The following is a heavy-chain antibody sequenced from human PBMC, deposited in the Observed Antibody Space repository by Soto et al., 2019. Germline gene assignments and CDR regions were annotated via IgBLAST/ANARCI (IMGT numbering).Heavy chain of an antibody. CDR2: INHSGST. CDR3: ARGGCSGGSCYPYYFDY. CDR1: GGSFSGYY. V-gene: IGHV4-34*01. Sequence: PSETLSLTCAVYGGSFSGYYWSWIRQPPGKGLEWIGEINHSGSTNYNPSLKSQVTISVDTSKNQFSLKLSSVTAADTAVYYCARGGCSGGSCYPYYFDYWGQGNLVTVSS. J-gene: IGHJ4*02. D-gene: IGHD2-15*01.